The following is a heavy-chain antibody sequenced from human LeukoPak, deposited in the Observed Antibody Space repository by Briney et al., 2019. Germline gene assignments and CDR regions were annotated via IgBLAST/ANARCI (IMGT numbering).Heavy chain of an antibody. CDR1: GGSISPYY. D-gene: IGHD6-13*01. CDR3: ARSKTYRSTWNSDY. J-gene: IGHJ4*02. CDR2: ISYGGTT. V-gene: IGHV4-59*08. Sequence: PSETLSLTCTVSGGSISPYYWSWIRQPPGKGLEWIGYISYGGTTNYNPSLKSRLTILLDTSKNQFSLKLSSVTAADTAVYYCARSKTYRSTWNSDYWGQGTLVTVSS.